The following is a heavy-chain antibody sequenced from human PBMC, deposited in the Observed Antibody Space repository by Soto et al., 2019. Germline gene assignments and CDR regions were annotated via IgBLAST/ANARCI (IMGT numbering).Heavy chain of an antibody. D-gene: IGHD3-22*01. J-gene: IGHJ3*02. CDR1: GYSFTSYW. V-gene: IGHV5-51*01. CDR3: ARGASMIVVVISPYDAFDI. CDR2: IYPGDSDT. Sequence: PGESLKISCKGSGYSFTSYWIGWVRQMPGKGLEWMGIIYPGDSDTRYSPSFQGQVTISADKSISTAYLQWSSLKASDTAMYYCARGASMIVVVISPYDAFDIRGQGTMVTVSS.